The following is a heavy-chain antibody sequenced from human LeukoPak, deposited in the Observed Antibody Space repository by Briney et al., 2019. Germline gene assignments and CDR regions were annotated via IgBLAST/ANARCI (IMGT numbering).Heavy chain of an antibody. D-gene: IGHD6-13*01. CDR1: GGSISSYY. J-gene: IGHJ4*02. Sequence: SETLSLTCTVSGGSISSYYWSWIRQPAGKGLEWIGRIYTSGSTIYSPSLKSRVTMSVDTSKNEFSLKLNSVTAADTAVYYCARESTVAGTARYLDYWGQGTLVTVSS. V-gene: IGHV4-4*07. CDR3: ARESTVAGTARYLDY. CDR2: IYTSGST.